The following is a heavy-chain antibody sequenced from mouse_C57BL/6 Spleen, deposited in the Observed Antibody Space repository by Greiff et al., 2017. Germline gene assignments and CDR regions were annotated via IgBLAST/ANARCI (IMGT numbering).Heavy chain of an antibody. CDR3: AREEIYYDYIYAMDY. J-gene: IGHJ4*01. Sequence: EVKLMESGPGLVKPSQSLSLTCSVTGYSITSGYYWNWIRQFPGNKLEWMGYISYDGSNNYNPSLKNRISITRDTSKNQFFLKLNSVTTEDTATYYCAREEIYYDYIYAMDYWGQGTSVTVSS. CDR1: GYSITSGYY. D-gene: IGHD2-4*01. V-gene: IGHV3-6*01. CDR2: ISYDGSN.